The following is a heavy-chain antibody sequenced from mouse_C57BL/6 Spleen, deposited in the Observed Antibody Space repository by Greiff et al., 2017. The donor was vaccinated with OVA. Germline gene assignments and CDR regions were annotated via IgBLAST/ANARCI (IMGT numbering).Heavy chain of an antibody. V-gene: IGHV1-22*01. Sequence: LVKPGASVKMSCKASGYTFTDYNMHWVKQSHGKSLEWIGYINPNNGGTSYNQKFKGKATLTVNKSSSTAYMELRSLTSEDSAVYYCARGLVTTPFYAMDYWGQGTSVTVSS. CDR3: ARGLVTTPFYAMDY. J-gene: IGHJ4*01. D-gene: IGHD2-3*01. CDR2: INPNNGGT. CDR1: GYTFTDYN.